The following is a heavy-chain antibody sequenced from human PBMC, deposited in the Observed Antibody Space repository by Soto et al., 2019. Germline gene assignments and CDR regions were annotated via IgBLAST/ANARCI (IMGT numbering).Heavy chain of an antibody. CDR1: GYTFTSYG. V-gene: IGHV1-18*01. J-gene: IGHJ6*02. CDR2: ISAYNGNT. Sequence: GASVKVSCKASGYTFTSYGFTWVRQAPGQGLEWMGWISAYNGNTNYAQNLQGRVTMTTDTFTSTAYMELTSLRSDDTAVYYCARAGHGLDVWGQGATVTAP. CDR3: ARAGHGLDV.